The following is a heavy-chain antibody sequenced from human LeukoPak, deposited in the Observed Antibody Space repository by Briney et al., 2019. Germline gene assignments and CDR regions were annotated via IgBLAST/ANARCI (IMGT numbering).Heavy chain of an antibody. CDR3: AKGYCSGGSCYPFDY. D-gene: IGHD2-15*01. J-gene: IGHJ4*02. Sequence: PGGSLRLSCAASGFTFSSYAMSWVRQAPGKGLEWVSAISGSGGSKYYADSVKGRFTISRDNSKNTLYLQMNSLRAEDTAVYYCAKGYCSGGSCYPFDYWGQGTLVTVSS. CDR1: GFTFSSYA. CDR2: ISGSGGSK. V-gene: IGHV3-23*01.